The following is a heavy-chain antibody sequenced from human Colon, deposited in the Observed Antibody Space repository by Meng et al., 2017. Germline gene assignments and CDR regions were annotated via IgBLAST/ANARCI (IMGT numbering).Heavy chain of an antibody. V-gene: IGHV4-34*01. CDR3: ATKERRDGANWDN. CDR1: GASFSGYY. CDR2: INHSGST. D-gene: IGHD5-24*01. J-gene: IGHJ4*02. Sequence: QVQLQESGAGLLKPSETLSLTCAVYGASFSGYYWSWIRQPPGKGLEWIGEINHSGSTNYNPSLKSRVTISVDTSKNQFSLKVNSVTAADTATYHCATKERRDGANWDNWGQGILVTVSS.